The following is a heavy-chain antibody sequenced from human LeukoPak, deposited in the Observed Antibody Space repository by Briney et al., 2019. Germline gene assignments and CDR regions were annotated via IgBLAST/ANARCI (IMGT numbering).Heavy chain of an antibody. Sequence: GGSLRLSCAASGFSFRSHAMHWVRQAPGKGLEWVAQIWYDGSNKYYTDSVKGRFTISRDNSESTLYLQMNSLRAEDTAAYYCARDGQQLAPYTMDVWGQGTTVTVSS. CDR2: IWYDGSNK. CDR3: ARDGQQLAPYTMDV. J-gene: IGHJ6*02. CDR1: GFSFRSHA. V-gene: IGHV3-33*01. D-gene: IGHD6-13*01.